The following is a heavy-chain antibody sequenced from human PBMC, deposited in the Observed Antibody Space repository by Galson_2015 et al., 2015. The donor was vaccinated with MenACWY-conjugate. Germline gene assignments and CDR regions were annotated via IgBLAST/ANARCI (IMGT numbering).Heavy chain of an antibody. J-gene: IGHJ4*02. D-gene: IGHD3-3*01. CDR1: GFTFSSYG. CDR3: AKGDTIVGVTNY. V-gene: IGHV3-30*18. CDR2: ISYDGSNK. Sequence: SLRLSCAASGFTFSSYGTHWVRQAPGKGLEWVAFISYDGSNKYYADSVKGRFTISRDNSKNTLYLQMNSLRAEDTAVYYCAKGDTIVGVTNYWGQGTLVTVSS.